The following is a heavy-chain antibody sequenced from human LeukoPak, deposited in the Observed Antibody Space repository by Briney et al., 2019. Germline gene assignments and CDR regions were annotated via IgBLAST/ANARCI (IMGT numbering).Heavy chain of an antibody. D-gene: IGHD6-13*01. J-gene: IGHJ4*02. V-gene: IGHV3-30*02. CDR2: VAYDGNNK. CDR3: AKDQGYIGY. CDR1: GFIFSTYG. Sequence: GGSLRLSCAASGFIFSTYGMHWVRQAPGKGLEWVAFVAYDGNNKYYADSVKGRFTISRDNSKNTLYLQMNSLGAQDTAVYYCAKDQGYIGYWGQGTLVTVSS.